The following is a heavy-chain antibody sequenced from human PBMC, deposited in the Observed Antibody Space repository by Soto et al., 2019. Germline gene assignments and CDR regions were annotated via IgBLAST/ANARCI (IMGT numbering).Heavy chain of an antibody. CDR1: GFSLSNARMG. J-gene: IGHJ4*02. CDR2: IFSNDEK. CDR3: ARILSLGRRWLRLYYFDY. D-gene: IGHD5-12*01. V-gene: IGHV2-26*01. Sequence: GSGPTLVNPTEPLTLTCTVSGFSLSNARMGVSWIRQPPGKALEWLAHIFSNDEKSYSTSLKSRLTISKDTSKSQVVLTMTNMDPVDTATYYCARILSLGRRWLRLYYFDYWGQGTLVTVSS.